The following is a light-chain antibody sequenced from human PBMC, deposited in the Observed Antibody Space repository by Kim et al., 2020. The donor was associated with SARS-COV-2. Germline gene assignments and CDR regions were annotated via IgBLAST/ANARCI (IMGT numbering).Light chain of an antibody. CDR2: YDS. Sequence: SYEPTQPPSVSVAPGKTARITCGGNNIGSKSVHWYQQKPGQAPVLVIYYDSDRPSGIPERFSGSNSGNTATLTISRVEAGDEADYYCQVWDSSSDHYVFG. CDR3: QVWDSSSDHYV. V-gene: IGLV3-21*04. J-gene: IGLJ1*01. CDR1: NIGSKS.